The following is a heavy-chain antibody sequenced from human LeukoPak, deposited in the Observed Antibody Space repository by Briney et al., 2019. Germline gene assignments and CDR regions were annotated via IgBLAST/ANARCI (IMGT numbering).Heavy chain of an antibody. CDR3: AKSGTYSSSSGYIDS. Sequence: PGGSLRLSCAASGFTFKNNAMHWVRQAPGKGLEWVSSISWNSGNVDYSDSVKGRFTLSRDNAKNSLFLQMNSLRDEDTAFYYCAKSGTYSSSSGYIDSWGHGTPVTVSS. CDR2: ISWNSGNV. CDR1: GFTFKNNA. J-gene: IGHJ4*01. V-gene: IGHV3-9*01. D-gene: IGHD6-6*01.